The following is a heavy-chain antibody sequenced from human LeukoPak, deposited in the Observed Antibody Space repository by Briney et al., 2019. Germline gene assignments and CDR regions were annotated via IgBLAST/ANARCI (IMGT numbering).Heavy chain of an antibody. Sequence: GGSLRLSCAASGFTFNAYGMHWVRQAPGKGLECVALITSDGRNQYYGDSVKGRFSISRDDSKNTVYLQMDSLRAEDSAVYYCARDWARGNSYYVDYWGQGTLVTVSS. D-gene: IGHD4-23*01. V-gene: IGHV3-30*03. J-gene: IGHJ4*02. CDR1: GFTFNAYG. CDR3: ARDWARGNSYYVDY. CDR2: ITSDGRNQ.